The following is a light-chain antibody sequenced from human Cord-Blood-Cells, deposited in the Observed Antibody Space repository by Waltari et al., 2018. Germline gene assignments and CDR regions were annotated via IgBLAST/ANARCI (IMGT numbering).Light chain of an antibody. CDR1: SSNIRSNY. V-gene: IGLV1-47*01. CDR2: RIY. Sequence: QSVLTQPPSASGTPGHRVTIPCSGCSSNIRSNYANWYQQLPLTPPELLIDRIYLRSGGVPDGFAGSKSRTSASLAISGVRSEDEADYYCAAWDDSLSGWVFGGGTKLSVL. CDR3: AAWDDSLSGWV. J-gene: IGLJ3*02.